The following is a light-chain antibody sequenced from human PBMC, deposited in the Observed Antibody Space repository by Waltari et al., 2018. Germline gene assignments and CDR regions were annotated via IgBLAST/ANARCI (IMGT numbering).Light chain of an antibody. J-gene: IGKJ3*01. Sequence: IVLTQSPGTLSLSPGERATLSCRASQTASSSYLAWYQQKPGPPPTLLIYNAANRTTGIPDRFIGSGSGTDFTLTISRLEPEDSAVYYCQQYGSTPLFTFGPGTKVDIK. CDR3: QQYGSTPLFT. CDR1: QTASSSY. CDR2: NAA. V-gene: IGKV3-20*01.